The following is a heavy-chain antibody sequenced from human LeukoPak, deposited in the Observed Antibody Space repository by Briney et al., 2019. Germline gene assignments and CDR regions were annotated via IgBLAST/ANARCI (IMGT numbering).Heavy chain of an antibody. CDR2: ISAYNGNT. CDR3: ARVKGHYYDSSGYVY. CDR1: GYTFTSYG. V-gene: IGHV1-18*01. Sequence: ASVKVSCKASGYTFTSYGISWVRQAPGQGLEWMGWISAYNGNTNYAQKLQGRVTMTTDTSTSTAYMELRSLRSGDTAVYYCARVKGHYYDSSGYVYWGQGTLVTVSS. D-gene: IGHD3-22*01. J-gene: IGHJ4*02.